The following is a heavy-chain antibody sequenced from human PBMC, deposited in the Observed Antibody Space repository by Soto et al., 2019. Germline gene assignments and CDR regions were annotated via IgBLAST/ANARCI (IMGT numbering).Heavy chain of an antibody. V-gene: IGHV2-5*02. CDR1: GFSLSTSGVG. J-gene: IGHJ4*02. CDR2: IYWDDDK. Sequence: QITLKESGPTLVKPTQTLTLTCTFSGFSLSTSGVGVGWIRQPPGKALECLALIYWDDDKRYSPSLKSRLSVTKDTSTNQVVLKMTNMDPADTGTYYCAHRLCDSSCYWDVGFFDYWGQGNLVTVSS. D-gene: IGHD2-15*01. CDR3: AHRLCDSSCYWDVGFFDY.